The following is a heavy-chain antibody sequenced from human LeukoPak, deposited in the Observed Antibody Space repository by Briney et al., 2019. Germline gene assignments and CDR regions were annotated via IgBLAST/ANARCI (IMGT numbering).Heavy chain of an antibody. CDR3: AKEAYIEMATITPDY. CDR1: GFTFSSYS. V-gene: IGHV3-21*01. CDR2: ISSSSSYI. D-gene: IGHD5-24*01. Sequence: GGSLRLSCAASGFTFSSYSMNWVRQAPGKGLEWVSSISSSSSYIYYADSVKGRFTISRDNAKNSLYLQMNSLRAEDTAVYYCAKEAYIEMATITPDYWGQGTLVTVSS. J-gene: IGHJ4*02.